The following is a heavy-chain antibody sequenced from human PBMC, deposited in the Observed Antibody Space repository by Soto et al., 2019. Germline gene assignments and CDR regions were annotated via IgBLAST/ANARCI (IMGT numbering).Heavy chain of an antibody. CDR2: ITGTGGDT. V-gene: IGHV3-23*01. CDR1: GFTFSNFV. J-gene: IGHJ6*02. CDR3: TKASSDRHHMDV. Sequence: GGSLRLSCAASGFTFSNFVMRWVRQTPGKGLEWVSTITGTGGDTYYTDSVKGRFTISRDNSKNTLYLQMSSLRAEDTALYYCTKASSDRHHMDVWGQGTTVTVSS.